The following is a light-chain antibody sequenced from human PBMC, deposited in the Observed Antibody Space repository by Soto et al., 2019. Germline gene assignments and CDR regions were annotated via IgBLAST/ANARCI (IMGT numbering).Light chain of an antibody. V-gene: IGKV3-15*01. J-gene: IGKJ1*01. CDR3: QQYNNWPRT. Sequence: EIVMTQSPATLSVSPGERVTLSCRASQSVRSNSAWYQQKPGQAPRLLFYGATTRATDIPARFSGSGYGTEFTLTISSLQSEDFAVYYCQQYNNWPRTFGQGTKVDIK. CDR1: QSVRSN. CDR2: GAT.